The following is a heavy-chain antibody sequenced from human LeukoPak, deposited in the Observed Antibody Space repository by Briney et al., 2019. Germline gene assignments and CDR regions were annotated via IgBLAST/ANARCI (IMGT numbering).Heavy chain of an antibody. J-gene: IGHJ6*03. D-gene: IGHD5-18*01. CDR2: ISAYNGNT. Sequence: ASVKVSCKASGYTFTSYGTSWVRQAPGQGLEWMGWISAYNGNTNYAQKLQGRVTMTTDTSTSTAYMELRSLRSDDTAVYYCARKSMVISYYYMDVWGKGTTVTVSS. V-gene: IGHV1-18*01. CDR3: ARKSMVISYYYMDV. CDR1: GYTFTSYG.